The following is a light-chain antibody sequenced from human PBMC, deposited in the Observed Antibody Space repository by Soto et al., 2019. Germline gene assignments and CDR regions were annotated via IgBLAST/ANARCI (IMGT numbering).Light chain of an antibody. Sequence: EIVLTQSPGTLSLSPGERATLSCRASQSVSSSYLAWYQQKPGQAPRLLIYDASSRATGIPDRFSGRGSGTDFSLTISRLEPEDFAVYYCQQYGSSPTTFGQGTKVEIK. V-gene: IGKV3-20*01. J-gene: IGKJ1*01. CDR2: DAS. CDR3: QQYGSSPTT. CDR1: QSVSSSY.